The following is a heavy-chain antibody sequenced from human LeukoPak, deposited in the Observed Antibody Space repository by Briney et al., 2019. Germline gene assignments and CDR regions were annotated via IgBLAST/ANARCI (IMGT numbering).Heavy chain of an antibody. CDR3: ARDTPGDLDAFDI. D-gene: IGHD7-27*01. Sequence: ASVTVSCEASGGSFSSSAITWVRQAPGQGLQWMGGIIPIFGTANYAQKFQGRVTITADESTSTAYMELSSLRSEDTAVYYCARDTPGDLDAFDIWGQGTMVTVSS. J-gene: IGHJ3*02. V-gene: IGHV1-69*01. CDR2: IIPIFGTA. CDR1: GGSFSSSA.